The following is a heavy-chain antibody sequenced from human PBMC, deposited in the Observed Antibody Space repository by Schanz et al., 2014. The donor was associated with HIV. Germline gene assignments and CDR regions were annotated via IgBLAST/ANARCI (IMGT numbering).Heavy chain of an antibody. Sequence: QVQLVQSGAEVKKPGASVKVSCKASGYTFTNNDINWVRQATGQGLEWMGWMNPNSGNTGYAQKFQGRVTMTRNTSISTAYMELTSLRSEDTAVYYCARGLTKYYHDSSSFYTRDFDYWGRGTLVTVSS. V-gene: IGHV1-8*01. D-gene: IGHD3-22*01. CDR1: GYTFTNND. CDR3: ARGLTKYYHDSSSFYTRDFDY. CDR2: MNPNSGNT. J-gene: IGHJ4*02.